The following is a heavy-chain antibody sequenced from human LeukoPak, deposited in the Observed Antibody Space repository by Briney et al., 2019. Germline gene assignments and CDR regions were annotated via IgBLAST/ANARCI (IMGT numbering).Heavy chain of an antibody. CDR2: ISGSGDST. J-gene: IGHJ4*02. D-gene: IGHD2-2*01. Sequence: HPGGSLRLSCAASGFTFSNYAMSWVRQAPGKGLEWVSVISGSGDSTSYTDPVKGRFTVSRDNSKNTLYLQMDGLRAEDTAVYYCANHELVVPTATLGFDNWGQGALVTVSS. V-gene: IGHV3-23*01. CDR3: ANHELVVPTATLGFDN. CDR1: GFTFSNYA.